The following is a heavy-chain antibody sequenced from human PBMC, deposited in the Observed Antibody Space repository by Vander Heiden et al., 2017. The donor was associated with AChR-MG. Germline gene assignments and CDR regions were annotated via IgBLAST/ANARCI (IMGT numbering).Heavy chain of an antibody. CDR2: ISYDGSNK. J-gene: IGHJ6*02. V-gene: IGHV3-30*18. Sequence: QVQLVESGGGVVQPGRSLRLSCAASGFTFSSYGMHWVRQAPGKGLEWVAVISYDGSNKYYADSVKGRFTISRDNSKNTLYLQRNSLRAEDTAVYYCAKDGGVAGPHRTYYYYGMDVWCQGTTVTVSS. CDR1: GFTFSSYG. D-gene: IGHD6-19*01. CDR3: AKDGGVAGPHRTYYYYGMDV.